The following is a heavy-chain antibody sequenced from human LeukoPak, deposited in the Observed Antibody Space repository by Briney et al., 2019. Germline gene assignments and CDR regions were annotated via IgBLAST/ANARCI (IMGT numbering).Heavy chain of an antibody. CDR2: IYGDGST. CDR3: ARVIVATNTFDAFDI. D-gene: IGHD5-12*01. V-gene: IGHV3-53*01. J-gene: IGHJ3*02. CDR1: GLIVSSNY. Sequence: HAGGSLRLSCAASGLIVSSNYMSWVRQAPGKGLEWVSIIYGDGSTYYADSMKGRFTISRDNSKNTLYLQMNSLRVEDTAVYYCARVIVATNTFDAFDIWGQGTMVTVSS.